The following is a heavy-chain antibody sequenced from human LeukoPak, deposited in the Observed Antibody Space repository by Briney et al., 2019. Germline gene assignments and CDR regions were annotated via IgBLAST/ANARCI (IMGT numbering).Heavy chain of an antibody. CDR2: IHDSGST. J-gene: IGHJ4*02. V-gene: IGHV4-59*08. CDR1: VGSISNYY. Sequence: PSETLSLTCTVSVGSISNYYWSWIRQSPEKGLEWIGYIHDSGSTDYNPSLKSRVTISVDTSKNQFSLKLSSVTAADTPVYYCARLDAAAGRYLQFFYWGQGTLVTVSS. CDR3: ARLDAAAGRYLQFFY. D-gene: IGHD5-24*01.